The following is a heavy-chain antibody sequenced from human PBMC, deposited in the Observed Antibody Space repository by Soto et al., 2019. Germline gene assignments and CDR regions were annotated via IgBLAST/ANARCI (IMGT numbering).Heavy chain of an antibody. V-gene: IGHV5-51*01. CDR2: IYPGDSDT. D-gene: IGHD6-19*01. Sequence: GESLKISCKGSGYSFTSYWIGWVRQMPGKGLEWMGIIYPGDSDTRYSPSFQGQVTISADKSVSTAYLQWSSLKASDTAMYYCARGPDIAVAPSGWFDPWGQGTLVTVSS. CDR1: GYSFTSYW. J-gene: IGHJ5*02. CDR3: ARGPDIAVAPSGWFDP.